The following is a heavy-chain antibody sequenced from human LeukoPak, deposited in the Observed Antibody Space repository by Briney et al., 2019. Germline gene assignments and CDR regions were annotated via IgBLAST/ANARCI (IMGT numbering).Heavy chain of an antibody. Sequence: ASGKVSCKVSGYTLTELSMHWVRQAPGKGLEGRGGFDPEDGETIYAQKFQGRVTMTEDTSTDTACMELSSLRSEDTAVYYCAPVYDYVWGSYDYWGQGTLVTVSS. V-gene: IGHV1-24*01. D-gene: IGHD3-16*01. CDR3: APVYDYVWGSYDY. CDR2: FDPEDGET. CDR1: GYTLTELS. J-gene: IGHJ4*02.